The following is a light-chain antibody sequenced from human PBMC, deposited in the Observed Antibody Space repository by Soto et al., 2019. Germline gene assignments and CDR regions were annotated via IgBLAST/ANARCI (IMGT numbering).Light chain of an antibody. J-gene: IGKJ1*01. CDR2: GAS. Sequence: EIVLTQSPGTLSLSPGEGATLSCRASQSVSSSYIAWYQQRPGQTPSLLIYGASTRATGIPARFTGSGSGTEFILTITSLQSEDSAVYYCQEYNTWPWTFGQGTKVDIK. CDR3: QEYNTWPWT. V-gene: IGKV3-15*01. CDR1: QSVSSS.